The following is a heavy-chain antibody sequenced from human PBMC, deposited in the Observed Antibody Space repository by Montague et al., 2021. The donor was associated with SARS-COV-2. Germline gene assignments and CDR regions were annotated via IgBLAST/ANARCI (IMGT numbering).Heavy chain of an antibody. D-gene: IGHD3-10*01. CDR2: IYYSGST. J-gene: IGHJ6*02. CDR1: GGSITSSSYY. CDR3: VSLWKYGSGSHYAPWDYYNSGVDV. Sequence: SETLSLTCSVSGGSITSSSYYWGWIRQSPDKGLEWIGNIYYSGSTYYNPSLKSRVTISVDTSKYQFSLKLSSVTAADTAVYYCVSLWKYGSGSHYAPWDYYNSGVDVWGQGTTVTVSS. V-gene: IGHV4-39*01.